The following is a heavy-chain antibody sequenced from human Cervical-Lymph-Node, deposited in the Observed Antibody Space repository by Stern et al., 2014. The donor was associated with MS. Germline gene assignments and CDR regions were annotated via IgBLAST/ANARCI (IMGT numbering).Heavy chain of an antibody. CDR2: IYYSGTT. J-gene: IGHJ4*02. Sequence: VQLEESGPGLVKPSETLSLTCTVSGGSISSYYWSWIRQPPGKGLEWIGYIYYSGTTDYNPSLESRVTISADTSKNQFSLKLRSVTAADTAVYYCARSNRGYSSGWYPDWGQGTLVTVSS. CDR1: GGSISSYY. V-gene: IGHV4-59*08. CDR3: ARSNRGYSSGWYPD. D-gene: IGHD6-19*01.